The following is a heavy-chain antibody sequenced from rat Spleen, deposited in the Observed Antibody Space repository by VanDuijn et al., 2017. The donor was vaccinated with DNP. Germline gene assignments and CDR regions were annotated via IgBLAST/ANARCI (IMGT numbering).Heavy chain of an antibody. V-gene: IGHV5-7*01. CDR3: TTPWPGAMDA. CDR1: GFTFSNYD. Sequence: EVQLVESGGGLVQPGRSMKLSCAASGFTFSNYDMAWVRQAPKKGLEWVATISYDGSSTYYRDSVKGRFTIARDNAKSTLYLQMDSLRSEDTATYYCTTPWPGAMDAWGQGTSVTVSS. CDR2: ISYDGSST. J-gene: IGHJ4*01. D-gene: IGHD1-4*01.